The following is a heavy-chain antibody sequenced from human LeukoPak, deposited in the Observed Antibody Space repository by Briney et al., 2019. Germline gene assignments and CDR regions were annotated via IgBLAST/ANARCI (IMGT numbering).Heavy chain of an antibody. V-gene: IGHV4-34*01. D-gene: IGHD3-3*01. CDR3: ARVRVTIFGVVIAPFDY. CDR1: GGSFSGYY. J-gene: IGHJ4*02. Sequence: SETLSLTCAVYGGSFSGYYWSWIRQPPGKGLEWIGEINHSGSTNYNPSLKSRVTMSVDTSKNQFSLKLSSVTAADTAVYYCARVRVTIFGVVIAPFDYWGQGTLVTVSS. CDR2: INHSGST.